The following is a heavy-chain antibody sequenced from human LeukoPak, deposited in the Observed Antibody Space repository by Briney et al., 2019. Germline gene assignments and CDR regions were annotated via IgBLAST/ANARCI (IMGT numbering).Heavy chain of an antibody. CDR1: GGTFSSYA. Sequence: SVKVFCKASGGTFSSYAISWVRQAPGQGLEWMGRIIPIFGIANYAQKFQGRVTITAHKSTSTAYMELSSLRSEDTAVYYCARDPDYYDSSGYYYSDDAFDIWGQGTMVTVSS. J-gene: IGHJ3*02. V-gene: IGHV1-69*04. CDR3: ARDPDYYDSSGYYYSDDAFDI. D-gene: IGHD3-22*01. CDR2: IIPIFGIA.